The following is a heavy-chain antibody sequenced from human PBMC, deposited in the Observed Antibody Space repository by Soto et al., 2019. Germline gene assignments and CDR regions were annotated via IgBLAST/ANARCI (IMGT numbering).Heavy chain of an antibody. CDR2: IYYTGNT. CDR3: ARGKLLLNPPHDWFDP. D-gene: IGHD2-15*01. Sequence: SETLSLTCIVSGGSISSYYWSWIRQSPGKGLEWIGYIYYTGNTNYNPSLRSRVTISLDTSKNQFSLKLNSVTAADTAVYYCARGKLLLNPPHDWFDPWGQGTLVTVSS. V-gene: IGHV4-59*12. J-gene: IGHJ5*02. CDR1: GGSISSYY.